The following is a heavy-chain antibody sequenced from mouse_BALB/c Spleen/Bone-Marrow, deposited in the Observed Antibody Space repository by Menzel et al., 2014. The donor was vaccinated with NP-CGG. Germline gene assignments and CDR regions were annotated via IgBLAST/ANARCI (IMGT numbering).Heavy chain of an antibody. CDR3: AKCGGLRDFDY. Sequence: QVQLQQPGPELVKPGASVKMSCKASGYTFTDYVISWVKQRTGQGLEWIGEIYPGSGSTYYNEKFKGKATLTADKSSNTAYMQLSSPTSEDSAVYFCAKCGGLRDFDYWGQGTTLTVSS. V-gene: IGHV1-77*01. J-gene: IGHJ2*01. CDR2: IYPGSGST. D-gene: IGHD2-4*01. CDR1: GYTFTDYV.